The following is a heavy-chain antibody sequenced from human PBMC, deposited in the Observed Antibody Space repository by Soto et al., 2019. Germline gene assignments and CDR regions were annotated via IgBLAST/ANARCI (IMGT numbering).Heavy chain of an antibody. CDR3: AKDRTVAAAGIPTYYFDY. Sequence: GGSLRLSCAASGFTFYDYAMHWFRQAPGKGLEWVSGISWNSGSIGYADSVKGRFTISRDNAKNSLYLRMNSLRAEDTALYYCAKDRTVAAAGIPTYYFDYWGQGTLVTVSS. D-gene: IGHD6-13*01. CDR2: ISWNSGSI. V-gene: IGHV3-9*01. CDR1: GFTFYDYA. J-gene: IGHJ4*02.